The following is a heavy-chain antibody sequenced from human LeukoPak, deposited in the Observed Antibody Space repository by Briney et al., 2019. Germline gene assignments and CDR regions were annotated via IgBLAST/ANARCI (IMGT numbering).Heavy chain of an antibody. J-gene: IGHJ6*03. CDR3: ARATRKSSSWYVNYYYYMDV. CDR2: ISSSGSTI. CDR1: GFTFSDYY. V-gene: IGHV3-11*01. Sequence: GGSLRLSCAASGFTFSDYYMSWIRQAPGKGLEWVSYISSSGSTIYYADSVKGRFTISRDNAKNSLYLQMNSLRAEDTAVYYCARATRKSSSWYVNYYYYMDVWGKGTTVTVSS. D-gene: IGHD6-13*01.